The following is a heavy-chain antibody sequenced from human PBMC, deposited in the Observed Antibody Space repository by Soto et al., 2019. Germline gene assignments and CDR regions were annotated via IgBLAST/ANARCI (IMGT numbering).Heavy chain of an antibody. CDR1: GFTFSSYC. CDR3: ATMVRGVINWFDP. Sequence: GGSLRLSCAASGFTFSSYCMSWVRQAPGKGLEWVSAISRSGSSTYYVDSVKGRFTISRDNAKNTLYLQMNSLRAEDTAVYYCATMVRGVINWFDPWGQGTLVTVSS. D-gene: IGHD3-10*01. V-gene: IGHV3-23*01. J-gene: IGHJ5*02. CDR2: ISRSGSST.